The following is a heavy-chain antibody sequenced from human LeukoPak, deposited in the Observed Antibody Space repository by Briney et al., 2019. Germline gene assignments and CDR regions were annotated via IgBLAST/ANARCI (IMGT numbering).Heavy chain of an antibody. Sequence: ASVKVSCKASGYTFTGYYMHWVRQAPGQGLEWMGWINPNSGGTNYAQKFQGRVTMTRDTSISTAYMELSRLRSDGTAVYYCARVFGVDSSGYSPDYWGQGTLVTVSS. CDR1: GYTFTGYY. J-gene: IGHJ4*02. D-gene: IGHD3-22*01. CDR3: ARVFGVDSSGYSPDY. V-gene: IGHV1-2*02. CDR2: INPNSGGT.